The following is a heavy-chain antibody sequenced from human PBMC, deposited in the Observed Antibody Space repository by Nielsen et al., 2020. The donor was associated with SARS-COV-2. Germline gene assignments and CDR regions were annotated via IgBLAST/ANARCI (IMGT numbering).Heavy chain of an antibody. CDR2: ISYDGSNK. V-gene: IGHV3-30*04. J-gene: IGHJ6*02. D-gene: IGHD6-6*01. CDR3: AREHEDSSSTEPKEYYYYYGMDV. Sequence: GESLKISCAASGFTFSSYAMHWVRQAPGKGLEWVAVISYDGSNKYYADSVKGRFTISRDNSKNTLYLQMNSLRAEDTAVYYCAREHEDSSSTEPKEYYYYYGMDVWGQGTTVTVSS. CDR1: GFTFSSYA.